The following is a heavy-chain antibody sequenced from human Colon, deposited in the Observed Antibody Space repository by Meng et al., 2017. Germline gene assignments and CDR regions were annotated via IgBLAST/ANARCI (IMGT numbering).Heavy chain of an antibody. D-gene: IGHD4-17*01. CDR3: AREDGDYSGDDFFEI. CDR1: GGSVSSAGYQ. Sequence: QVPPQESGPGLVRPSETLSLICSVSGGSVSSAGYQWSWIRQPPGKGLEWIGYASTDYNPSLKSRITISVDTSKNQFSLRLTSVTAADTAMYYCAREDGDYSGDDFFEIWGRGTMVTVSS. CDR2: AST. J-gene: IGHJ3*02. V-gene: IGHV4-61*08.